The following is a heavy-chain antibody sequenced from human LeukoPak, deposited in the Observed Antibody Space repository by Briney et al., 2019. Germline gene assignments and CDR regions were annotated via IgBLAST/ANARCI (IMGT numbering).Heavy chain of an antibody. CDR2: IIPTFGTA. V-gene: IGHV1-69*13. J-gene: IGHJ4*02. CDR1: GGTFSSYA. Sequence: SVKVSCKAPGGTFSSYAISWVRQAPGQGLEWMGGIIPTFGTANYAQKFQGRVTITADESTSTAYMELSSLRSEDTAVYYCASLTYYDFWSGYYTWNYFDYWGQGTLVTVSS. CDR3: ASLTYYDFWSGYYTWNYFDY. D-gene: IGHD3-3*01.